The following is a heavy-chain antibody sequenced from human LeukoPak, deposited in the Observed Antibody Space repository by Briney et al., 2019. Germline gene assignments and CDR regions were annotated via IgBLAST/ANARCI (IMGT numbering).Heavy chain of an antibody. Sequence: RGGSLRLPCAVSEFSVSSNYMNWVRQAPGKGLEWVSVIYSGGATYYADSVRGRFTISRDNSKNMVSLQMTSLGAEDTAVYYCARGRFSGPDDYWGQGTLVTVSS. D-gene: IGHD6-19*01. CDR1: EFSVSSNY. CDR3: ARGRFSGPDDY. CDR2: IYSGGAT. J-gene: IGHJ4*02. V-gene: IGHV3-53*01.